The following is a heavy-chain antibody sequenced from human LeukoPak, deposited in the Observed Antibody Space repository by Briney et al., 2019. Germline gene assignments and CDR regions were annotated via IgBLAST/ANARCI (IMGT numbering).Heavy chain of an antibody. CDR2: IYYSGST. V-gene: IGHV4-59*01. Sequence: PSETLSLTCTVSGGSISSYYWSWIRQPPGKGLEWIGYIYYSGSTNYNPSLKSRVTISVDTSKNQFSLKLSSVTAADTAVYYCARAAHSSGPHYFDYWGQGTLVTVSS. CDR1: GGSISSYY. D-gene: IGHD6-19*01. CDR3: ARAAHSSGPHYFDY. J-gene: IGHJ4*02.